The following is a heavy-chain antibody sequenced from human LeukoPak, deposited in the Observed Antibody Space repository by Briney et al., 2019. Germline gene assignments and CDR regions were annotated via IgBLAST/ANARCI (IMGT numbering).Heavy chain of an antibody. CDR2: ISAYNGNT. D-gene: IGHD3-16*01. V-gene: IGHV1-18*01. CDR3: ATLMITFGGVLLYGMDV. Sequence: AASVKVSCKASGYTFTSYGISWVRQAPGQGLEWMGWISAYNGNTNYARKLQGRVTMTTDTSTSTAYMELRSLRSDDTAVYYCATLMITFGGVLLYGMDVWGQGTTVTVSS. J-gene: IGHJ6*02. CDR1: GYTFTSYG.